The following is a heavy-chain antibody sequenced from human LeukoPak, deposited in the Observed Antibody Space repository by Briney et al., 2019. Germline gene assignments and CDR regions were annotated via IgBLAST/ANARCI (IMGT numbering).Heavy chain of an antibody. CDR2: ISGSGGST. V-gene: IGHV3-23*01. D-gene: IGHD6-25*01. J-gene: IGHJ4*02. CDR1: GFTFSIYA. CDR3: AKDFLTVTAGWDY. Sequence: PGGSLRLSCAASGFTFSIYAMSWVRQAPGKGLEWVSGISGSGGSTYYAHSVKGRFTISRDNSKNTLFLQMNSLRAEDTAVYYCAKDFLTVTAGWDYWGQGTLVTVSS.